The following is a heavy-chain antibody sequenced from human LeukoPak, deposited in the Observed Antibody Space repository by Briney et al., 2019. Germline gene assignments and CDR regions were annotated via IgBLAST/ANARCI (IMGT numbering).Heavy chain of an antibody. CDR1: GYTFTTYG. Sequence: ASVKVSCKASGYTFTTYGISWVRHAPGQGLEWMGWISTDPGYTNHPQKLQGRVTLTTDPSTSTAYMELRSLRSDDTAVYYCARRTEFLFFDYWGPGPLDTLPS. V-gene: IGHV1-18*01. CDR2: ISTDPGYT. CDR3: ARRTEFLFFDY. D-gene: IGHD2/OR15-2a*01. J-gene: IGHJ4*02.